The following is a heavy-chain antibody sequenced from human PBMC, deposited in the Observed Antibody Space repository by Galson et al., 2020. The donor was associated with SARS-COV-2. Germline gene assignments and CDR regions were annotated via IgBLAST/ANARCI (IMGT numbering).Heavy chain of an antibody. Sequence: GSLSLTCTVSGGSISIYYWNWIRQPPGKGLEWIGYISYSGSTNYNPSLKSRLSISLDTSKNQFSLKLSSVTAADTAVFYCARERITIVGEVVIHRAFDIWGQGTLATVSS. CDR1: GGSISIYY. CDR3: ARERITIVGEVVIHRAFDI. D-gene: IGHD3-3*01. J-gene: IGHJ3*02. CDR2: ISYSGST. V-gene: IGHV4-59*01.